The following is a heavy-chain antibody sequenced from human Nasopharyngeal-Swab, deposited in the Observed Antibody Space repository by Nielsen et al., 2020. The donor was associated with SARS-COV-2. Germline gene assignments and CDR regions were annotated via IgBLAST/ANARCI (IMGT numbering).Heavy chain of an antibody. Sequence: GGSLRLSCAASGFTFSRYDMHWVRQATGKGLEWVSAIGTAGDTYYPGSVKGRFTISRESAKNSLYLQMNSLRAGDTAVYYCAREGLEQRVFDYWGQGTLVTVSS. CDR1: GFTFSRYD. V-gene: IGHV3-13*04. D-gene: IGHD1/OR15-1a*01. CDR3: AREGLEQRVFDY. CDR2: IGTAGDT. J-gene: IGHJ4*02.